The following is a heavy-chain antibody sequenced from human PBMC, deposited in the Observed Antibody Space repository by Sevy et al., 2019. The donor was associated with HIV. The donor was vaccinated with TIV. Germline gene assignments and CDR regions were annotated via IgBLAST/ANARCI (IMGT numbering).Heavy chain of an antibody. Sequence: GGSLRLSCAASGFTFSAYWMSWVRQVPGKGLEWVANIKEDGSEEHHVASVKGRFSISRDNAKKSLFLQMNSLRAEDTAVYFCAREHITISANYDYYGMDVWGQGTRVTVSS. D-gene: IGHD3-3*02. J-gene: IGHJ6*02. CDR2: IKEDGSEE. V-gene: IGHV3-7*01. CDR1: GFTFSAYW. CDR3: AREHITISANYDYYGMDV.